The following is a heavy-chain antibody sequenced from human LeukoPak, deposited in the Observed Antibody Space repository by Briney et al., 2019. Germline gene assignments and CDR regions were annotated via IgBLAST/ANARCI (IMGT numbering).Heavy chain of an antibody. CDR2: ISGSGGST. V-gene: IGHV3-23*01. CDR3: AKDPSLNMADTFGY. J-gene: IGHJ4*02. Sequence: AISGSGGSTYYADSVKGRFTISRDNSKNTLYLQMNSLRAEDTAVYYCAKDPSLNMADTFGYWGQGTLVTVSS. D-gene: IGHD6-19*01.